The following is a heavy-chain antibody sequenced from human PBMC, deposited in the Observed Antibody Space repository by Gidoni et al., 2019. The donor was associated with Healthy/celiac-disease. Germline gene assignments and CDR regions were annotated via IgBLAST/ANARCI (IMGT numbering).Heavy chain of an antibody. CDR3: AKDTGDSSG. CDR2: ISGSGGST. V-gene: IGHV3-23*01. CDR1: GFTFSSSA. J-gene: IGHJ4*02. D-gene: IGHD3-22*01. Sequence: EVQLLESGGGLVQPGGSLRLSCAAAGFTFSSSAMSWVRQAPGKGLEGVASISGSGGSTYYADSVKGRFTISRDNSKNTLYLQMNSLRAEDTAVYYCAKDTGDSSGWGQGTLVTVSS.